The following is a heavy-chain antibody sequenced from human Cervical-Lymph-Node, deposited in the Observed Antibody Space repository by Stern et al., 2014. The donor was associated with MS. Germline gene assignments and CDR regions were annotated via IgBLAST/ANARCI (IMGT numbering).Heavy chain of an antibody. D-gene: IGHD2-21*01. Sequence: QVQLGQSGAEVKKPGSSVKVSCKTSGGTFNTFAIGWVRQAPGQGLGWMGGITPLFDATNYAQKFQGRLTITADESTRTVYMELSSLRFDDTAMYYCARGDSEAPIYFFDYWGQGTLVTVSS. CDR2: ITPLFDAT. CDR3: ARGDSEAPIYFFDY. V-gene: IGHV1-69*01. CDR1: GGTFNTFA. J-gene: IGHJ4*02.